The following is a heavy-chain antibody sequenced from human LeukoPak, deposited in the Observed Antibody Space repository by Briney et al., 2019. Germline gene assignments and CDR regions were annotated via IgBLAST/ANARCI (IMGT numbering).Heavy chain of an antibody. J-gene: IGHJ3*01. D-gene: IGHD1-14*01. V-gene: IGHV1-2*02. CDR2: INPYTGGT. Sequence: ASVKVSCNVSGYNFTDYYIHWLRQAPGQGLEWMGWINPYTGGTNYAQKFQGRVTMTRDTSITTVYMEVSSLISDDTAVYYCSRAAPRNTKGTFDFWGHGTMVTVSS. CDR1: GYNFTDYY. CDR3: SRAAPRNTKGTFDF.